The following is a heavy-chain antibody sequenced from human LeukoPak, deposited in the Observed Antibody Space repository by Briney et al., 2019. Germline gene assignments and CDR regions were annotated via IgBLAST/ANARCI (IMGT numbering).Heavy chain of an antibody. CDR2: ISRASESI. CDR3: ARGATDTTRWFAP. V-gene: IGHV3-21*01. Sequence: GGSLRLSCAASGFTFSNYWMSWVRQAPGKGLEWVSIISRASESIFYADSVKGRFTISRDNAKNSLYLQMNDLRAEDTATYYCARGATDTTRWFAPWGQGTLVTVSS. D-gene: IGHD1-7*01. CDR1: GFTFSNYW. J-gene: IGHJ5*02.